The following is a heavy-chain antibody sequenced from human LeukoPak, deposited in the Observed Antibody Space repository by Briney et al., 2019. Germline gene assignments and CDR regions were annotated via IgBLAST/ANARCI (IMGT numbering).Heavy chain of an antibody. Sequence: SGGSLRLSCAASGFTFSNYAMSWVRQAPGKGLEWVSTLSGTGGSTYYADSVKGRFTISRDNSKNTLYLQMNSLRAEDTAVYYCAKSHYYGSGSYDYWGQGTLVTVSS. CDR3: AKSHYYGSGSYDY. CDR1: GFTFSNYA. V-gene: IGHV3-23*01. J-gene: IGHJ4*02. CDR2: LSGTGGST. D-gene: IGHD3-10*01.